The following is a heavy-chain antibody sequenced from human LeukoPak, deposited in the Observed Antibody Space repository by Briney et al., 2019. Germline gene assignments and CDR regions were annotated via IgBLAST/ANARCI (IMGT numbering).Heavy chain of an antibody. CDR2: IYYSGST. V-gene: IGHV4-31*03. Sequence: SSETLSLTCTVSGGSISSGGYYWSWIRQHPGKGLEWIGYIYYSGSTYYNPSLKSRVTISVDTPKNQFSLKLSSVTAADTAVYYCAREWVPVRGVNPGYYYYYGMDVWGQGTTVTVSS. CDR3: AREWVPVRGVNPGYYYYYGMDV. J-gene: IGHJ6*02. CDR1: GGSISSGGYY. D-gene: IGHD3-10*01.